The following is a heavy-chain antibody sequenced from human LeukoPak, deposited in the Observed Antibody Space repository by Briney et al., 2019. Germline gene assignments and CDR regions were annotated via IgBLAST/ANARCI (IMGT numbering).Heavy chain of an antibody. CDR1: GGSISSYY. CDR2: IYYSGST. J-gene: IGHJ3*02. Sequence: SETLSLTCTVSGGSISSYYWSWIRQPPGKGREWIGYIYYSGSTNYNPSLKSRVTISVDTSKNQFSLKLSSVTAADTAVYYCARVRHGAFYIWGQGTMVTVSS. CDR3: ARVRHGAFYI. V-gene: IGHV4-59*01.